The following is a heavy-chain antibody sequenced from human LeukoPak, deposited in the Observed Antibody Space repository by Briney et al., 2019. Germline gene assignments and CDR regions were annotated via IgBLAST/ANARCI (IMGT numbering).Heavy chain of an antibody. V-gene: IGHV1-8*01. J-gene: IGHJ6*02. Sequence: ASVKVSCKASGYTFTSYDINWVRQATGQGLEWMGWMNPNSGNTGYAQKFQGRVTMTRNTSISTAYMELSSLRSEDTAVYYCAKGRGGGYYYYYGMDVWGQGTTVTVSS. D-gene: IGHD3-10*01. CDR1: GYTFTSYD. CDR3: AKGRGGGYYYYYGMDV. CDR2: MNPNSGNT.